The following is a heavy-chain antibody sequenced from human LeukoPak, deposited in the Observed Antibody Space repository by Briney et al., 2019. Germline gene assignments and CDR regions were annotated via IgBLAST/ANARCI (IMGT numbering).Heavy chain of an antibody. Sequence: SETLSLTCTISGDSTNTFFWSWIRQPPGKGLEWIGYIYYTGTTNYNPSLKSRVTISVDTSKNQFSLKVNSVTAADTGVYYCARVRYSSSSRDFDYWGQGTLVTVSS. J-gene: IGHJ4*02. CDR1: GDSTNTFF. D-gene: IGHD6-13*01. V-gene: IGHV4-59*01. CDR2: IYYTGTT. CDR3: ARVRYSSSSRDFDY.